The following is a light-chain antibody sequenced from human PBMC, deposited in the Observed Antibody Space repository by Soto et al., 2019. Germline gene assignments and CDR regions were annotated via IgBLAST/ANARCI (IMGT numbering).Light chain of an antibody. CDR1: SSDVGGYNY. CDR3: SSYTSSRSYV. J-gene: IGLJ1*01. V-gene: IGLV2-14*01. CDR2: DDS. Sequence: QSVLTQPASLSVSPGQSITISCTGTSSDVGGYNYVSWYQQHPGKAPKLMIYDDSNRPSGVSNRFSGSKSGNTASLTISGLQAEDEADYYCSSYTSSRSYVFGTGTKVTVL.